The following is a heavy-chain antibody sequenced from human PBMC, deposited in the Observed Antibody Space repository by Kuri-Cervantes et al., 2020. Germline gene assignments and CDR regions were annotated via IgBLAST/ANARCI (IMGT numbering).Heavy chain of an antibody. J-gene: IGHJ3*02. D-gene: IGHD6-19*01. CDR2: ISAYNGNT. V-gene: IGHV1-18*01. CDR1: GYTFTSYG. Sequence: ASVKVSCKASGYTFTSYGISWVRQAPGQGLEWMGWISAYNGNTNYAQKLQGRVTMTTDTSTSTAYMELRSLRSDDTALYYCARGRDSGWYGFGPAPDAFDIWGQGQWSPSPQ. CDR3: ARGRDSGWYGFGPAPDAFDI.